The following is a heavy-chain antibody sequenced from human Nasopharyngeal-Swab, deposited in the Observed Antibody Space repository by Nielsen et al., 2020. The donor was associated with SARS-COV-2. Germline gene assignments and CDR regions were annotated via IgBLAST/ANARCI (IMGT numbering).Heavy chain of an antibody. D-gene: IGHD4-17*01. V-gene: IGHV6-1*01. J-gene: IGHJ6*03. CDR2: TYYRSKWYN. CDR3: ARARGAYGDYYYYYYTDV. Sequence: SQTLSLTCAISGDSVSSSSAAWNWIRQSPSRGLERLGRTYYRSKWYNDHAVSVKSRITIDPDTSKNQFSLHLNSVTPEDTAVYYCARARGAYGDYYYYYYTDVWGKGTTVTVSS. CDR1: GDSVSSSSAA.